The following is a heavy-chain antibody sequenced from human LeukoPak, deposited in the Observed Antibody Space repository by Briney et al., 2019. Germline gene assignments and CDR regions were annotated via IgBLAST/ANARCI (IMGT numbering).Heavy chain of an antibody. V-gene: IGHV3-23*01. D-gene: IGHD3-22*01. Sequence: SGGSLRLSCAASGFTFSDHAMSWVCQTPAKGLESVSSISAGGDRTHYADSVKGRFTVSRDNSKNTLYLHMNSLRAEDTAVYFCAYLDSSGYYYGRLRYWGQGTPVTVSS. CDR3: AYLDSSGYYYGRLRY. J-gene: IGHJ4*02. CDR1: GFTFSDHA. CDR2: ISAGGDRT.